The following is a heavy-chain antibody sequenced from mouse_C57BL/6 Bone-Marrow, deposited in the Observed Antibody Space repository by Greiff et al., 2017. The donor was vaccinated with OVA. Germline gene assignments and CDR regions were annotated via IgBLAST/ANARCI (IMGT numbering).Heavy chain of an antibody. Sequence: VQLQQSGPELVRPGASVKISCKAPGYTFTSHWMQWVRQRPGQGLAWLGAIFPGSGSTYYHEKFKGQATLTVDTSSSTAYMQLSSLTSKDSAVYVCARPIYYYGDYAMDYWGQGTSVTVSS. CDR3: ARPIYYYGDYAMDY. D-gene: IGHD1-1*01. CDR1: GYTFTSHW. V-gene: IGHV1-56*01. J-gene: IGHJ4*01. CDR2: IFPGSGST.